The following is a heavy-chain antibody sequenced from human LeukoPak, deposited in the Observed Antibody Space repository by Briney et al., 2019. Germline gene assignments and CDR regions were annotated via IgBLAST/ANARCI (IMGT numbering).Heavy chain of an antibody. CDR2: MNPNSGNT. V-gene: IGHV1-8*01. CDR1: GYTFTSYD. D-gene: IGHD5-18*01. J-gene: IGHJ5*02. CDR3: ARRARDTALFDP. Sequence: AASVKVSCKASGYTFTSYDINWVRQATGQGLEWMGWMNPNSGNTGYAQKFQGRVTMTRNTSISTAYMKLSSLRSEDTAVYYCARRARDTALFDPWGQGTLVTVSS.